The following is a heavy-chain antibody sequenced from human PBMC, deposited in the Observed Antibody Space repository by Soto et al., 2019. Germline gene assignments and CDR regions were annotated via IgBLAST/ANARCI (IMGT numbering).Heavy chain of an antibody. CDR2: ISYDGSNK. D-gene: IGHD3-10*01. Sequence: GGSLRLSCAASGFTFSSYAMHWVRQAPGKGLEWVAVISYDGSNKYYADSVKGRFTISRDNSKNTLYLQMNSLRAEDTAVYYCARSSGGLTRSWFDYWGQGTLVTVSS. J-gene: IGHJ5*01. CDR3: ARSSGGLTRSWFDY. CDR1: GFTFSSYA. V-gene: IGHV3-30-3*01.